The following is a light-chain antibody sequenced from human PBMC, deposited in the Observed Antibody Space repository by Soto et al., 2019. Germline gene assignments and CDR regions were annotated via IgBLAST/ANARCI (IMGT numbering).Light chain of an antibody. CDR1: QSVRSSY. J-gene: IGKJ5*01. Sequence: EIVLTQSPGTLSLSPGERATLSCRASQSVRSSYLAWYQQKPGQAPRLLIYGASSRATGIPDRFTGSGSGTDFTLTISRLEPEDFAVYYCQHYDSLSFGQRTRLEIK. CDR2: GAS. CDR3: QHYDSLS. V-gene: IGKV3-20*01.